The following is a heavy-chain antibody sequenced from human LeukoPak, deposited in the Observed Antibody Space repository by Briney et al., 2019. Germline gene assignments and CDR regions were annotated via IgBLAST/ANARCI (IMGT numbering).Heavy chain of an antibody. CDR3: ARDYGGNSGALDAFDI. CDR1: GYTFTSYD. V-gene: IGHV1-8*01. Sequence: ASVKVSCKASGYTFTSYDINWVRQATGQGLEWMGWMNPNSGNTGYAQKFQGRVTITRNTSISTAYMELSSLRSEDTAVYYCARDYGGNSGALDAFDIWSQGTMVTVSS. D-gene: IGHD4-23*01. CDR2: MNPNSGNT. J-gene: IGHJ3*02.